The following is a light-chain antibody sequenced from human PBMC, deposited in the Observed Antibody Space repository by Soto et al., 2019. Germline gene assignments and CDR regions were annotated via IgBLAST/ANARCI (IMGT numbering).Light chain of an antibody. CDR1: SSDVGNYNL. CDR2: EVN. J-gene: IGLJ1*01. V-gene: IGLV2-23*02. CDR3: CSNGGASTTYV. Sequence: QSALTQPASVSGSPGKSITLSCTGTSSDVGNYNLVSWYQQHPGKAPKLMIYEVNKRPSGASNRFSGSKSGNTASLTISGLQAEDEADYYCCSNGGASTTYVFGTGTKLTVL.